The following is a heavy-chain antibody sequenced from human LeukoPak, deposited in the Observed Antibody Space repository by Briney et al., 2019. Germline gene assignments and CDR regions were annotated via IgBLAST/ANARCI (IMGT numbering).Heavy chain of an antibody. CDR2: ISSSSSTT. D-gene: IGHD1-1*01. CDR3: ARGGQL. V-gene: IGHV3-48*02. CDR1: GGSISSSS. Sequence: ETLSLTRTVSGGSISSSSYYWGWIRQPPGKGLEWISHISSSSSTTSYADSVKGRFTISRDNVKESLYLQMNSLRDEDTAIYYCARGGQLGGQGTLVTVSS. J-gene: IGHJ4*02.